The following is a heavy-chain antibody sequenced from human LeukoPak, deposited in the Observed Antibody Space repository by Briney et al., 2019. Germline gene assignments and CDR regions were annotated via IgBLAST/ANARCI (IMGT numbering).Heavy chain of an antibody. CDR2: ISSSSSTI. D-gene: IGHD6-13*01. J-gene: IGHJ4*02. CDR3: ARPGDRGYSSSWPTDY. Sequence: GGSLRLSCAASGFTFRSYEMNWVRQAPGKGLEWVSYISSSSSTIYYSDSLKGRFTISRDNAKNSLYLQMNSLRAEDTAVYYCARPGDRGYSSSWPTDYWGQGTLVTVSS. CDR1: GFTFRSYE. V-gene: IGHV3-48*03.